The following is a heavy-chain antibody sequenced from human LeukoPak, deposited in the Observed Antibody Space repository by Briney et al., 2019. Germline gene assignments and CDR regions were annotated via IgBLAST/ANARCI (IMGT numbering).Heavy chain of an antibody. CDR2: ISSGGTTI. D-gene: IGHD3-22*01. CDR1: GFTFSSYE. CDR3: ARDHDSSGFDAFDI. Sequence: PGGSLRLSCAASGFTFSSYEMNWVRQAPGKGLEWVSYISSGGTTIFYADSVKGRFTISRDNAKNSLYLQMNGLRAEDTAVYYCARDHDSSGFDAFDIWGQGTMVTVSS. J-gene: IGHJ3*02. V-gene: IGHV3-48*03.